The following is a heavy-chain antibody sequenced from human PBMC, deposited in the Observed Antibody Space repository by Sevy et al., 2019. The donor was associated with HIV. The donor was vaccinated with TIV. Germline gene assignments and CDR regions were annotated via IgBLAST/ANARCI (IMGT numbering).Heavy chain of an antibody. CDR3: AKDMDPRYIYYYMDV. Sequence: GGSLRLSCAASGFTFDDYAMHWVRQAPGKGLEWVSVIGWNSDIIAYADSVMGRFTISRDNAKNSLYLQMDSLRPEDTALYYCAKDMDPRYIYYYMDVWGKGTTVTVSS. CDR2: IGWNSDII. J-gene: IGHJ6*03. V-gene: IGHV3-9*01. CDR1: GFTFDDYA. D-gene: IGHD1-26*01.